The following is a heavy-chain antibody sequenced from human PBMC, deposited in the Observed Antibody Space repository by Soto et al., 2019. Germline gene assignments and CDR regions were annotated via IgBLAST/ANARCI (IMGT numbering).Heavy chain of an antibody. CDR3: ARHPVRGLLRWDHNWFEP. Sequence: PSETLSLTCTFSVVSISSSSYYCGWIRQPPGKGLEWIGSIYYSGSTYYNPSLKSRVTISVDTSKNQFSLKLSSVTAADTAVYYCARHPVRGLLRWDHNWFEPYGQIQLVTVSS. CDR2: IYYSGST. CDR1: VVSISSSSYY. V-gene: IGHV4-39*01. J-gene: IGHJ5*02. D-gene: IGHD3-10*01.